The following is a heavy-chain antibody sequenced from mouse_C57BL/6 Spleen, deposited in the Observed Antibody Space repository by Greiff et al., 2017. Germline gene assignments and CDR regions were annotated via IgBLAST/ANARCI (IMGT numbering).Heavy chain of an antibody. J-gene: IGHJ2*01. CDR3: TTPIYYGY. CDR2: IDPENGDT. Sequence: VQLQQSGAELVRPGASVKLSCTASCFNIKDDYMHWVKQRPEQGLEWIGWIDPENGDTEYASKFQGKATITADTSSNTAYLQLSSLTSEDTAVYYCTTPIYYGYWGQGTTLTVSS. V-gene: IGHV14-4*01. CDR1: CFNIKDDY.